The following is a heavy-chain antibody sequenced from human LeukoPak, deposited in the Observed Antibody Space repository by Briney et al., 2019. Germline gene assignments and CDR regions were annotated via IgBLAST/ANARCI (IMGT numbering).Heavy chain of an antibody. Sequence: GGSLRLSCAASGFTFSSYRMHWVRQASGKGLVWVSRIISDGSSTSYADPVKGRFTISRDNAKKTLHLQMNSLRAEDTAVYYCARGVNGDSRFDPWGQGTLVTVSS. V-gene: IGHV3-74*01. D-gene: IGHD4-17*01. CDR1: GFTFSSYR. CDR3: ARGVNGDSRFDP. J-gene: IGHJ5*02. CDR2: IISDGSST.